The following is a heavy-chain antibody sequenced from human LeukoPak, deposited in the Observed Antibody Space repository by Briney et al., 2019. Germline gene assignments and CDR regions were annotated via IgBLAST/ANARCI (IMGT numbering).Heavy chain of an antibody. Sequence: ASVKVSCKASGYTFTSYGISWVRQAPGQGLEWMGWISAYNGNTNYAQKLQGRVTMTTDTSTSTAYMELRSLRSDDTAVYYCARDPILGYCSGGSCYSGLDYYYGMDVWGQGTTVTVSS. CDR1: GYTFTSYG. CDR3: ARDPILGYCSGGSCYSGLDYYYGMDV. V-gene: IGHV1-18*01. D-gene: IGHD2-15*01. CDR2: ISAYNGNT. J-gene: IGHJ6*02.